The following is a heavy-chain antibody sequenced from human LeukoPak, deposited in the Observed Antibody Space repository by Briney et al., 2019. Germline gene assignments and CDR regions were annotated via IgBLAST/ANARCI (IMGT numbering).Heavy chain of an antibody. V-gene: IGHV1-2*02. CDR3: ARGNAYGDYFDY. Sequence: ASVKVSCKASGYTFTGYYMHWVRQAPGQGLEGMGWINPNSGGTNYAQKFPGRVTMTRDTSISTAYMELSRLRSDATAVYYCARGNAYGDYFDYWGQGTLVTVSS. CDR1: GYTFTGYY. CDR2: INPNSGGT. D-gene: IGHD4-17*01. J-gene: IGHJ4*02.